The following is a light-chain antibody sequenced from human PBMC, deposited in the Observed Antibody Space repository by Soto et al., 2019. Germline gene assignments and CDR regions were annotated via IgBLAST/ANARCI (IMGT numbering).Light chain of an antibody. CDR2: AAS. CDR1: QSISSY. V-gene: IGKV1-39*01. J-gene: IGKJ1*01. Sequence: DIQMTQSPSSLSASVGDRVTITCRAGQSISSYLNWYQQKPGKAPKLLIYAASSLQSGVPSRFSGSGSGTDFTLTISSLQPEDYATYYCQPSYSTPQTFGQGTKVDIK. CDR3: QPSYSTPQT.